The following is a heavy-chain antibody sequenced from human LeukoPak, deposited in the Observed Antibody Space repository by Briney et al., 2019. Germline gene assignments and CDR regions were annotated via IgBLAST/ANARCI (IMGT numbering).Heavy chain of an antibody. Sequence: ASVKVSCKASGYTFTGYYMHWVRQAPGQGLEWMGWINPNSGGTNYAQKFQGRVTMTRDTSISTAYMELSRLRSDDTAVYYCARDTWIQLWLHDYWGQGTLVTVSS. CDR1: GYTFTGYY. J-gene: IGHJ4*02. CDR2: INPNSGGT. V-gene: IGHV1-2*02. D-gene: IGHD5-18*01. CDR3: ARDTWIQLWLHDY.